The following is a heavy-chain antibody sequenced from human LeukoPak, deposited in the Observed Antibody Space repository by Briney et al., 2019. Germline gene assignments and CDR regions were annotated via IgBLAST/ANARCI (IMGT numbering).Heavy chain of an antibody. D-gene: IGHD2-2*01. V-gene: IGHV3-23*01. Sequence: TGGSLRLSCAASGLTVSSTYMSWVRQPPGKGLEWVSAISGSDGSTFHADSVKGRFTISRDNSKNTLYLQMNSLRVEDTAVYFCAKSLSYASTDGFDIWGQGTMVTVSS. CDR1: GLTVSSTY. J-gene: IGHJ3*02. CDR3: AKSLSYASTDGFDI. CDR2: ISGSDGST.